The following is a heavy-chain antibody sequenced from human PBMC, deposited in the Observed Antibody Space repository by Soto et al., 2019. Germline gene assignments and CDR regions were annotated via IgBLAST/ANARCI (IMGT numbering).Heavy chain of an antibody. CDR1: GFTFRSYV. CDR3: ARWGTTGGLDV. J-gene: IGHJ4*02. D-gene: IGHD3-16*01. Sequence: QVQLVESGGGVVQPGASLRLSCVGSGFTFRSYVIHWVRQAPGKGLEWVALTSYDGNNKYYDDSVKGRFTISRDNSRNTVDLHMDSLRLEDTALYYCARWGTTGGLDVWGQGTLVSVSS. CDR2: TSYDGNNK. V-gene: IGHV3-30*19.